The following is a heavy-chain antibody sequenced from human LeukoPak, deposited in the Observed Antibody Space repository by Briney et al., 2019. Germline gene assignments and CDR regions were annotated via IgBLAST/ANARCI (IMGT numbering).Heavy chain of an antibody. V-gene: IGHV4-34*01. J-gene: IGHJ4*02. CDR3: ARESRITRDFDY. D-gene: IGHD3-16*01. CDR2: INHSGST. Sequence: SETLSLTCAVYGGSFSGYYWSWLRQPPGKGLEWIGEINHSGSTNYNPSLKSRVTISVDTSKNQFSLKLSSVTAADTAVYYCARESRITRDFDYWGQGTLVTVSS. CDR1: GGSFSGYY.